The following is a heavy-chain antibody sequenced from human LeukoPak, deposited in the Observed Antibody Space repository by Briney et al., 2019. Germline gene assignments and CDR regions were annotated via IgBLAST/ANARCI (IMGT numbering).Heavy chain of an antibody. CDR3: AKGSSPLGHFDC. CDR2: ISNNGGYT. Sequence: GGSLRLSCAASGFTFSSSAMSWVRQAPGKGLEWVSAISNNGGYTYYADSVQGRFTISRDNSKSTLCLQMNSLTAEDTAVYYCAKGSSPLGHFDCWGQGTLVTVSS. CDR1: GFTFSSSA. D-gene: IGHD6-13*01. J-gene: IGHJ4*02. V-gene: IGHV3-23*01.